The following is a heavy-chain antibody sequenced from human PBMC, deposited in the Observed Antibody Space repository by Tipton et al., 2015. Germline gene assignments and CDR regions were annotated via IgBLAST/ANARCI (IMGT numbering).Heavy chain of an antibody. D-gene: IGHD3-3*01. V-gene: IGHV4-38-2*02. CDR3: ACQDYDLLSRDYPAIDY. CDR1: TYSISRGSY. Sequence: TLSLTCTISTYSISRGSYWGWIRQPPGKGLEWIGAISHSGSTYYNPSLRSRVTISRDTSKNQFSLRLSSVTAADTAVYYCACQDYDLLSRDYPAIDYWGQGTLVIVSS. CDR2: ISHSGST. J-gene: IGHJ4*02.